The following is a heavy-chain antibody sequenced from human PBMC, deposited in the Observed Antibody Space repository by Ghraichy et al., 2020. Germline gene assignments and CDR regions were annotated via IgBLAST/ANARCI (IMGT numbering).Heavy chain of an antibody. CDR2: VDGDGTGT. V-gene: IGHV3-74*01. CDR1: GFTFSPYW. J-gene: IGHJ4*02. D-gene: IGHD6-13*01. CDR3: TRGGSSLPDY. Sequence: GESLNISCAASGFTFSPYWMHWVRQAPGKGLEWVSRVDGDGTGTSYADSVKGRFTISRDNAKNTCYLQLNSLTAEDTAVYYCTRGGSSLPDYWGQGTLVTVSS.